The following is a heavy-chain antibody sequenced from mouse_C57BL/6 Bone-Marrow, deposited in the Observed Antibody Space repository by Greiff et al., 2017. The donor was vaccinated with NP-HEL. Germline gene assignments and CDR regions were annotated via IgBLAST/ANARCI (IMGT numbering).Heavy chain of an antibody. CDR1: GYSITSGYY. D-gene: IGHD2-1*01. J-gene: IGHJ3*01. V-gene: IGHV3-6*01. CDR3: AREGKQFAY. CDR2: ISYDGSN. Sequence: EVKLMESGPGLVKPSQSLSLTCSVTGYSITSGYYWNWIRQFPGNKLEWMGYISYDGSNNYNPSLKNRISITRDTSKNQFFLKLNSVTTEDTATYYCAREGKQFAYWGQGTLVTVSA.